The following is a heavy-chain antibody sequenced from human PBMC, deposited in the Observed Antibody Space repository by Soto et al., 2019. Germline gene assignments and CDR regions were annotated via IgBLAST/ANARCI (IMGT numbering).Heavy chain of an antibody. CDR3: ARDIRGVIFY. CDR1: GGSISSGDYN. V-gene: IGHV4-30-4*01. D-gene: IGHD3-10*01. Sequence: SETLSLTCTVSGGSISSGDYNWSWIRQPPGKGLEWIGYIYYSGSTYYNPSLKSRVTISVDTSKNQFSLKLSSVTAADTAVYYCARDIRGVIFYWGQGTLVTVSS. J-gene: IGHJ4*02. CDR2: IYYSGST.